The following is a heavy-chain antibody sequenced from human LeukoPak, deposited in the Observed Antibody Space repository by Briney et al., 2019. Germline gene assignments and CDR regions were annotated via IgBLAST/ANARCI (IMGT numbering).Heavy chain of an antibody. V-gene: IGHV3-30*02. J-gene: IGHJ4*02. CDR2: IRYDGSNK. CDR3: AGDDYAIPNTVKYFDY. D-gene: IGHD4-17*01. Sequence: PGGSLRLSCAASGFTFSSYGMHWVRQAPGKGLEWVAFIRYDGSNKYYADSVKGRFTISRDNSKNTLYLQMNSLRAEDTAVYYCAGDDYAIPNTVKYFDYWGQGTLVTVSS. CDR1: GFTFSSYG.